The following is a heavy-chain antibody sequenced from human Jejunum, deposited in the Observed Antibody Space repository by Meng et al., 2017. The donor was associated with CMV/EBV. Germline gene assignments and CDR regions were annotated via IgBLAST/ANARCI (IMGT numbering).Heavy chain of an antibody. Sequence: CKASGYTLTNYQIHWVRHAPGQGLEWMGIINPSNGDKVYAQKCQGRVNMTQDTSTSTVYMELSSLRSEDTAVYYCAREKAGGYFDYWGQGTLVTVSS. V-gene: IGHV1-46*01. CDR3: AREKAGGYFDY. CDR2: INPSNGDK. D-gene: IGHD1-26*01. CDR1: GYTLTNYQ. J-gene: IGHJ4*02.